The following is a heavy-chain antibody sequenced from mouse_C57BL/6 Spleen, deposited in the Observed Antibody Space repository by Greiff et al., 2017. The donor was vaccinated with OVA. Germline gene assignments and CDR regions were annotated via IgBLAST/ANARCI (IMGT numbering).Heavy chain of an antibody. J-gene: IGHJ2*01. D-gene: IGHD2-3*01. Sequence: QVQLQQSGAELVKPGASVKLSCKASGYTFTSYWMHWVKQRPGQGLEWIGMIHPNSGSTNYNEKFKSKATLTVDKSSSTAYMQLSSLTAEDSAVYYCARNDGYYEEDRGQGTTLTVSS. CDR3: ARNDGYYEED. CDR1: GYTFTSYW. V-gene: IGHV1-64*01. CDR2: IHPNSGST.